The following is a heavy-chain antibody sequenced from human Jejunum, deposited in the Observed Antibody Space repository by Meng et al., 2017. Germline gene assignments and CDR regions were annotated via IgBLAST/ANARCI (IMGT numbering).Heavy chain of an antibody. CDR1: GFTLSSHS. Sequence: GGSLRLSCAASGFTLSSHSMHWVRQAPGKGLEWVAVTSYDGSNKYHADSVKGRFTISRDKSKNTLYLQMNSLRAEDTAVYYCARDQGLGELQAVRDYYYGLDVWDQGTTVTVS. J-gene: IGHJ6*02. CDR2: TSYDGSNK. CDR3: ARDQGLGELQAVRDYYYGLDV. D-gene: IGHD3-10*01. V-gene: IGHV3-30*04.